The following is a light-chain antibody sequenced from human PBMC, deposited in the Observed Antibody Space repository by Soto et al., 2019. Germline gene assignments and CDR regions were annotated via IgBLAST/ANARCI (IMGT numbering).Light chain of an antibody. CDR2: AAS. V-gene: IGKV1-9*01. CDR3: QQLESYPST. Sequence: DIRMTQSPSSLASSLGDRVTITFVAIQGISNFLAWYQQKPLKAPKLLIYAASTLHSGVPSRFSGSGSGTDFTLTISSLQPEDFATYYCQQLESYPSTFGGGTKVDIK. J-gene: IGKJ4*01. CDR1: QGISNF.